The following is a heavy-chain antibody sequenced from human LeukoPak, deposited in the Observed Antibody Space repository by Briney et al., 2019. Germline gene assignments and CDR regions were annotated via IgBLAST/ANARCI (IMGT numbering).Heavy chain of an antibody. CDR2: IRYDGSNK. V-gene: IGHV3-30*02. CDR1: GFTFSSYS. J-gene: IGHJ4*02. Sequence: PGGSLRLSCAASGFTFSSYSMNWVRQAPGKGLEWVAFIRYDGSNKYYADSVKGRFTISRDNSKNTLYLQMNSLRAEDTAVYYCATSAYDFWSGYIDYWGQGTLVTVSS. D-gene: IGHD3-3*01. CDR3: ATSAYDFWSGYIDY.